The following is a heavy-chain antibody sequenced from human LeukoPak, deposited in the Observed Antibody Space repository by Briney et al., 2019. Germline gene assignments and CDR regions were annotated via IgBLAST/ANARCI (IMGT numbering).Heavy chain of an antibody. D-gene: IGHD2-2*01. CDR2: IYPGDSDT. CDR3: ARHDGGCSSASCRIPY. Sequence: GESLKISCKGSGYSFTTYWIGWVRQVPGKGLEWMGIIYPGDSDTRYRPSFEGQVTISADKSISTAYLQWSSLKASDTAMYFCARHDGGCSSASCRIPYWGQGTLVTVSS. V-gene: IGHV5-51*01. CDR1: GYSFTTYW. J-gene: IGHJ4*02.